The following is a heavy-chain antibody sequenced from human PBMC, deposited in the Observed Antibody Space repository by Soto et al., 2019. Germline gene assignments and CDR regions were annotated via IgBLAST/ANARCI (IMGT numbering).Heavy chain of an antibody. CDR3: ARLKIVVDYYYYGMDV. J-gene: IGHJ6*02. D-gene: IGHD3-22*01. CDR2: IYYSGST. V-gene: IGHV4-39*01. CDR1: GGSISSSSYY. Sequence: SETLSLTCTVSGGSISSSSYYWGWIRQPPGKGLEWIGSIYYSGSTYYNPSLKSRVTISVDTSKNQFSLKLSSVTAADTAVYYGARLKIVVDYYYYGMDVWGQGTRVTVPS.